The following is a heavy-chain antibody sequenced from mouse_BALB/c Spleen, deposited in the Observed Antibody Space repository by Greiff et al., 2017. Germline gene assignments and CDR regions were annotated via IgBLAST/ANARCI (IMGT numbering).Heavy chain of an antibody. Sequence: VQLQQSGAELVRPGTSVKVSCKASGYAFTNYLIEWVKQRPGQGLEWIGVINPGSGGTAYNQKFKGKATLTADKSSSTAYMELSSLTSEDSAVYYCTRYYYGSSFYAMDYWGQGTSVTVSS. CDR2: INPGSGGT. V-gene: IGHV1-54*01. CDR3: TRYYYGSSFYAMDY. CDR1: GYAFTNYL. D-gene: IGHD1-1*01. J-gene: IGHJ4*01.